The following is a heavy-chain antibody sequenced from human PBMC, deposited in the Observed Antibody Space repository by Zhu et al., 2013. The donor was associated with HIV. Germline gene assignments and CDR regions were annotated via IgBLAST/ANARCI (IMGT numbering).Heavy chain of an antibody. J-gene: IGHJ6*02. CDR2: MNPNSGNT. CDR1: GYTFTTYD. Sequence: QVQLVQSGAEVKKPGASVKVSCKASGYTFTTYDINWVRQATGQGLEWMGWMNPNSGNTGYAQKFQGRVTMTRDTSISTAYMELSSLRSEDTAVYYCARGVDWGLNYGMDVWGQGTTVTVSS. D-gene: IGHD7-27*01. V-gene: IGHV1-8*01. CDR3: ARGVDWGLNYGMDV.